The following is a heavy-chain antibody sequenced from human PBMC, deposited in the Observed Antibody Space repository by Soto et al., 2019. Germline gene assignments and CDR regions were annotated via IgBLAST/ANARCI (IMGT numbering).Heavy chain of an antibody. V-gene: IGHV4-59*01. CDR3: AKYRRTEAEGFTLDY. D-gene: IGHD6-13*01. CDR1: GDSINNYY. CDR2: IYYTGST. Sequence: SETLSLTCTVSGDSINNYYWSWIRQPPGKRLEWIVYIYYTGSTTYNPSLESRVTMSVDTSKNQFSLKLSSVNAADTAVYDCAKYRRTEAEGFTLDYWGRGTLVTVSS. J-gene: IGHJ4*02.